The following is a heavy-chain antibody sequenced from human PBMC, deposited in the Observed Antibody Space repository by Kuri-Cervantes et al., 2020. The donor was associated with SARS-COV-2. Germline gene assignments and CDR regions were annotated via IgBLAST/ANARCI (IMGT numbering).Heavy chain of an antibody. Sequence: GGSLRLSCAASGFTFSSYGMHWVRQAPGKGLEWVSAISGSGGSTYYADSVKGRFTISRDNSKNTLYLQMNSLRAEDTAVYYCATELTYSSGWYGVWDYWGQGTLVTVSS. V-gene: IGHV3-23*01. CDR1: GFTFSSYG. J-gene: IGHJ4*02. CDR2: ISGSGGST. CDR3: ATELTYSSGWYGVWDY. D-gene: IGHD6-19*01.